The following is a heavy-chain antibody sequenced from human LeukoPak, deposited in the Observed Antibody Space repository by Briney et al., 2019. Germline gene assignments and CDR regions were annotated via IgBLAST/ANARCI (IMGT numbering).Heavy chain of an antibody. CDR2: TSYDGSNK. CDR1: GFTFSSYA. J-gene: IGHJ4*02. D-gene: IGHD3-22*01. CDR3: ARDLYYDSSGYYYTGGYYFDY. Sequence: PGGSLRLSCAASGFTFSSYAMHWVRQAPGKGLEWVAVTSYDGSNKYYADSVKGRFTISRDNSKNTLYLQMSSLRAEDKAVYYCARDLYYDSSGYYYTGGYYFDYWGQGTLVTVSS. V-gene: IGHV3-30-3*01.